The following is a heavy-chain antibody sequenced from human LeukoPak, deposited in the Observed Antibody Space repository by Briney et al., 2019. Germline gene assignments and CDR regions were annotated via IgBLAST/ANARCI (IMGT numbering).Heavy chain of an antibody. Sequence: GASVKVSCKASGYTFTSYDINWVRQATGQGLEWMGWMNPNSGNTGSAQRFQGRVTMTRDTSISTAYMELSSLTSEDTAVYYCARGPPVRLPSSFDPWGQGTLVTVPS. J-gene: IGHJ5*02. CDR1: GYTFTSYD. V-gene: IGHV1-8*01. CDR2: MNPNSGNT. D-gene: IGHD5-12*01. CDR3: ARGPPVRLPSSFDP.